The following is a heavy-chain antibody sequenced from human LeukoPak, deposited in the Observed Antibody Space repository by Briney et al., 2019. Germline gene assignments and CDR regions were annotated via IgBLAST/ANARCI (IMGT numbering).Heavy chain of an antibody. D-gene: IGHD2-15*01. J-gene: IGHJ4*02. CDR3: AKDKGVQGVLYY. CDR1: GFTFRTYG. V-gene: IGHV3-30*02. Sequence: TGGSLRLSCAASGFTFRTYGMHWVRQAPGKGLEWVASIRYDGSDKYYADAVKGRFTISRDNSKNTLYLQMNSLRPEDTAMYFCAKDKGVQGVLYYWGQGTLVTVSS. CDR2: IRYDGSDK.